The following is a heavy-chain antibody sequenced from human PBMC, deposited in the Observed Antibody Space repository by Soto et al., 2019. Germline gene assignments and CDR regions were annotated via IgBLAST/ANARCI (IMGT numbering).Heavy chain of an antibody. J-gene: IGHJ5*02. CDR2: ISYSGTT. Sequence: QVQLQESGPGLVKPSQTLSLTCTVSGDSISSNNNYWSWIRQPPGEGLAWIGFISYSGTTSYSPSLKIRVAISLDTSKNQFSLSLSSGTASDTAVYYWARGRGYSYGLDPWGQGNLVTVSS. CDR3: ARGRGYSYGLDP. D-gene: IGHD5-18*01. CDR1: GDSISSNNNY. V-gene: IGHV4-30-4*01.